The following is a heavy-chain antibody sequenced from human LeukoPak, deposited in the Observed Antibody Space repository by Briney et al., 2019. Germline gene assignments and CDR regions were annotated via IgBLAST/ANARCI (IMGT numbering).Heavy chain of an antibody. CDR3: ARDWVSLDF. CDR2: ISYSGST. J-gene: IGHJ4*02. V-gene: IGHV4-59*01. D-gene: IGHD2-8*01. Sequence: PSETLSLTCTVSAGSISTYYWSWIRPPPGKGLELIGYISYSGSTKYNPSLKSRVTISIDTSKNQFSLKLSSVTAADTAIYYCARDWVSLDFWGQGTLVTVSS. CDR1: AGSISTYY.